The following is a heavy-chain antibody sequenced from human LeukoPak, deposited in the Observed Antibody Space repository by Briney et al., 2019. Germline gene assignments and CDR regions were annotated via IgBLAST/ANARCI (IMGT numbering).Heavy chain of an antibody. CDR1: GYTFTGYY. D-gene: IGHD6-13*01. J-gene: IGHJ6*03. CDR2: INPNSGGT. Sequence: ASVKVSCKASGYTFTGYYMHWVRQAPGQGLEWMGWINPNSGGTNYAQKFQGRVTMTRDTSISTAYMELSSLRSEDTAVYYCARDQGYSSSWYYYYYYMDVWGKGTTVTVSS. V-gene: IGHV1-2*02. CDR3: ARDQGYSSSWYYYYYYMDV.